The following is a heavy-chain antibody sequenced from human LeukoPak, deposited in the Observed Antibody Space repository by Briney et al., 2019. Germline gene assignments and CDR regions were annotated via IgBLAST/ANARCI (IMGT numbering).Heavy chain of an antibody. CDR1: GFTFSSYG. J-gene: IGHJ4*02. Sequence: GGSLRLSCAASGFTFSSYGLHWVRQAPGKGLEWVAFIRSDGSNKYYADSVKGRFTISRDNSKNTLYLQMNSLRAEDTAVYYCAKTLFTSYGDYLLGYWGQGTLVTVSS. D-gene: IGHD4-17*01. V-gene: IGHV3-30*02. CDR3: AKTLFTSYGDYLLGY. CDR2: IRSDGSNK.